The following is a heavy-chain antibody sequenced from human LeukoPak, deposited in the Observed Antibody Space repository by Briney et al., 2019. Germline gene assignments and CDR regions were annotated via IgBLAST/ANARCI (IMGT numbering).Heavy chain of an antibody. V-gene: IGHV3-33*06. CDR1: GFTFSSYA. Sequence: GGSLRLSCAASGFTFSSYAMHWVRQAPGKGLEWVAVIWYDGTNKYYADSVKGRFTISRDNSNNTLYLQMNNLRAEDTAVYYCAKDRSNSLDYWGQGTLVTVSS. D-gene: IGHD6-13*01. J-gene: IGHJ4*02. CDR2: IWYDGTNK. CDR3: AKDRSNSLDY.